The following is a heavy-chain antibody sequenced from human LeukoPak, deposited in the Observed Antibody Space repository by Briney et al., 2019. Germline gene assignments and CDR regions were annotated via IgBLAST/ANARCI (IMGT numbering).Heavy chain of an antibody. CDR1: GFTFSNYA. Sequence: GGSLRLSCAASGFTFSNYAMSWVRQAPGKGLEWVSAITNSGGDTYHADSVKGRFTISRDNSNNILYLQMNSLRADDTAIYYCAKGSRSFRPYYFDYWGLEPWSASPQ. J-gene: IGHJ4*01. CDR2: ITNSGGDT. V-gene: IGHV3-23*01. CDR3: AKGSRSFRPYYFDY. D-gene: IGHD2-15*01.